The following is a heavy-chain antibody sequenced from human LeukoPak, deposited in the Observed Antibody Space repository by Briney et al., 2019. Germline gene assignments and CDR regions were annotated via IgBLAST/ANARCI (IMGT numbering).Heavy chain of an antibody. J-gene: IGHJ3*02. CDR1: GGTFSSYA. V-gene: IGHV1-69*06. Sequence: PWASVKVSCKASGGTFSSYAISWVRQAPGQGLEWMGGIIPIFGTANYAQKFQGRVTITADKSTSTAYMELSSLRSEDTAVYYCAREEGGANYDFWSGNVAFDIWGQGTMVTVSS. D-gene: IGHD3-3*01. CDR3: AREEGGANYDFWSGNVAFDI. CDR2: IIPIFGTA.